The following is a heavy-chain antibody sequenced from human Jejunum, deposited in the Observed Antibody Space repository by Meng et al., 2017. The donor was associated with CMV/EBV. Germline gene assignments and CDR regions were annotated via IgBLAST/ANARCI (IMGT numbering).Heavy chain of an antibody. V-gene: IGHV3-30*04. J-gene: IGHJ6*02. D-gene: IGHD3-16*01. Sequence: SYARHWVRQAPGKGLEWVAVISYDGSNKYYADSVKGRFTISRDNSKNTLYLQMNSLRAEDTAVYYCARDPKGGGGYYYYYGMDVWGQGTTVTVSS. CDR2: ISYDGSNK. CDR1: SYA. CDR3: ARDPKGGGGYYYYYGMDV.